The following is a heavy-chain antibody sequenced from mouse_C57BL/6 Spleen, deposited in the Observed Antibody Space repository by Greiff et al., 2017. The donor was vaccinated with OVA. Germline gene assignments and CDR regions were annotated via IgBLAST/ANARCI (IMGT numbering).Heavy chain of an antibody. CDR2: INPSNGGT. V-gene: IGHV1-53*01. D-gene: IGHD1-1*01. CDR1: GYTFTSYW. Sequence: VKLQQPGTELVKPGASVKLSCKASGYTFTSYWMHWVKQRPGQGLEWIGNINPSNGGTNYNEKFKSKATLTVDKSSSTAYMQLSSLTSEDSAVYYCARNYYGSSYVDAMDYWGQGTSVTVSS. CDR3: ARNYYGSSYVDAMDY. J-gene: IGHJ4*01.